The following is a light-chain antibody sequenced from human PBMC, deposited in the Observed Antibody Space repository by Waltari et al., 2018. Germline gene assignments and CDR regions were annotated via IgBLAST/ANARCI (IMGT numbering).Light chain of an antibody. CDR2: EVT. Sequence: QSALTQPASVSASPGQSITISCTGTSGDIGSYNLVSWYQQHPGKAPKLMIYEVTKRPSGVSNRFSGSRSGNTASLTISGLRAEDEADYYCCSYAGSSTLTFGGGTKLTVL. CDR1: SGDIGSYNL. CDR3: CSYAGSSTLT. J-gene: IGLJ3*02. V-gene: IGLV2-23*02.